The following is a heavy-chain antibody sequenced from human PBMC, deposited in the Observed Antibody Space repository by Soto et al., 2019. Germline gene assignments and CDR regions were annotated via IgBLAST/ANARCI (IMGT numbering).Heavy chain of an antibody. CDR2: IYYSGST. J-gene: IGHJ4*02. Sequence: SETLSLTCTVSGGSISSYYWSWIRQPPGKGLEWIGYIYYSGSTNYNPSLKSRVTISVDTSKNQFSLKLSSVTAADTAVYYCARGALTTYFDYWGQGTLVTVSS. CDR3: ARGALTTYFDY. CDR1: GGSISSYY. V-gene: IGHV4-59*01.